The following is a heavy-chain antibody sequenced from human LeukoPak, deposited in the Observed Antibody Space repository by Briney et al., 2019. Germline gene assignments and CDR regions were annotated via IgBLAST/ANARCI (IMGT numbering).Heavy chain of an antibody. CDR1: GFTFSSYA. CDR3: ARDLSRGYSYGPFDDY. D-gene: IGHD5-18*01. Sequence: GGSLRLSCAASGFTFSSYAMSWVRQAPGKGLEWVSVIYSGGSTYYADSVKGRFTISRDNSKNTLYLQMNSLRAEDTAVYYCARDLSRGYSYGPFDDYWGQGTLVTVSS. CDR2: IYSGGST. J-gene: IGHJ4*02. V-gene: IGHV3-66*01.